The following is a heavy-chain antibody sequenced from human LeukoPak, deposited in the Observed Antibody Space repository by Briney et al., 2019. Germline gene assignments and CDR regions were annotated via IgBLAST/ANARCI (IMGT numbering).Heavy chain of an antibody. CDR1: GYTFTGYY. D-gene: IGHD2-15*01. CDR2: INPNSGGP. CDR3: ARGYCSGGSCYSVENWFDP. Sequence: ASVKVSCKAAGYTFTGYYMFWVRQAPGQGLEWMGRINPNSGGPNFAQNFQGRVTMTRDTSIRTAYMELSRLRSDDSAVYYCARGYCSGGSCYSVENWFDPWGQGALVTVSS. J-gene: IGHJ5*02. V-gene: IGHV1-2*06.